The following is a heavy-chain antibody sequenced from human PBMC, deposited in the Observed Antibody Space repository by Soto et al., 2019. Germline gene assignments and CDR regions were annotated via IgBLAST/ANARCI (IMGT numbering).Heavy chain of an antibody. CDR1: GYTFTSYY. CDR2: INPSGGST. D-gene: IGHD6-19*01. V-gene: IGHV1-46*01. CDR3: ARGVAGPLHWFDP. J-gene: IGHJ5*02. Sequence: SVKVSCKASGYTFTSYYMHWVRQAPGQGLEWMGIINPSGGSTSYAQKFQGRVTMTRDTSASTAYMELSSLRSEDMAVYYCARGVAGPLHWFDPWGQGTLVTVSS.